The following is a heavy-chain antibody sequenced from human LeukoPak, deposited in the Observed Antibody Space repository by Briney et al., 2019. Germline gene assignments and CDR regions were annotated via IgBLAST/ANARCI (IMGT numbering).Heavy chain of an antibody. D-gene: IGHD1-26*01. CDR1: GYTFSSYD. CDR3: ARGGGAFYYYYYYMDV. V-gene: IGHV1-8*03. Sequence: ASVKVSCKASGYTFSSYDINWVRQATGQGLEWMGWMNPNSGNTGYPQKFQGRVTITRNTSISTAYMELRNLRSEDTAVYYCARGGGAFYYYYYYMDVWGPGTPVTVSS. CDR2: MNPNSGNT. J-gene: IGHJ6*03.